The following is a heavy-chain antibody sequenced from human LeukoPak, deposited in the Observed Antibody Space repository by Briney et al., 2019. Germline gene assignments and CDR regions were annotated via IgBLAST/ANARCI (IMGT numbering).Heavy chain of an antibody. CDR1: GYTFTGYY. D-gene: IGHD5-18*01. V-gene: IGHV1-2*06. CDR3: ARTKAYTYADGNFDL. Sequence: GASVKVSCKASGYTFTGYYMHWVRQAPGQGLEWMGRINPNSGGTDYAQMFQGRVTMTTDTSISTAYMEVRRLRSDDTAIYYCARTKAYTYADGNFDLWGRGTVVTVSS. CDR2: INPNSGGT. J-gene: IGHJ2*01.